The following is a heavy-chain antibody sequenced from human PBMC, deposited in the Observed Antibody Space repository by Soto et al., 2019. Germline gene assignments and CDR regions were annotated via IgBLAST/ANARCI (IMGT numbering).Heavy chain of an antibody. D-gene: IGHD3-3*01. CDR3: AREGITIFGGMDV. CDR1: GFTFSSYS. Sequence: EVQLVESGGGLVKPGGSLRLSCAASGFTFSSYSMNWVRRAPGKGLEWVSSISSSSSYIYYADSVKGRFTISRDNAKNSLYLQMNSLRAEDTAVYYCAREGITIFGGMDVWGQGTTVTVSS. V-gene: IGHV3-21*01. J-gene: IGHJ6*02. CDR2: ISSSSSYI.